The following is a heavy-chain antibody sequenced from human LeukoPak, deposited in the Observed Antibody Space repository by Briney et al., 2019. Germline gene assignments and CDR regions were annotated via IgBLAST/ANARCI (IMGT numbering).Heavy chain of an antibody. CDR1: GFTFSSYA. D-gene: IGHD3/OR15-3a*01. Sequence: SGGSLRLSCAASGFTFSSYAMHWVRQAPGKGLEWVAVISYDGSNKYYADSVKGRFTISRDNSKNTLYLQMNSQRAEDTAVYYCAKGVGLVLPDDYWGQGTLVTVSS. CDR2: ISYDGSNK. CDR3: AKGVGLVLPDDY. V-gene: IGHV3-30*04. J-gene: IGHJ4*02.